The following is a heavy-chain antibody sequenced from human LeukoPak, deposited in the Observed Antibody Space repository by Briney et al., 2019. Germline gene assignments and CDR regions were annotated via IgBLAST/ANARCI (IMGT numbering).Heavy chain of an antibody. V-gene: IGHV4-39*01. CDR2: IYYSGST. CDR1: GGSFSGYY. D-gene: IGHD3-9*01. Sequence: SETLSLTCAVYGGSFSGYYWGWIRQPPGKGLEWIGSIYYSGSTYYNPSLKSRVTISVDTSKNQFSLKLSSVTAADTAVYYCARAYYDILTGYYTPPDYWGQGTLVTVSS. J-gene: IGHJ4*02. CDR3: ARAYYDILTGYYTPPDY.